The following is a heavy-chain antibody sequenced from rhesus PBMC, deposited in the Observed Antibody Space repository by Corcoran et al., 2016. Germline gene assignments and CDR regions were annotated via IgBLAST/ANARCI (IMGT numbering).Heavy chain of an antibody. CDR3: ARGSTVDS. J-gene: IGHJ4*01. CDR2: ISGSVGST. V-gene: IGHV4-173*01. CDR1: GGSISSNY. Sequence: QLQLQESGPGLVKPSETLSLTCAVSGGSISSNYWSWIRKPPGKGLEWIGRISGSVGSTGYNPSLKRRVTISTDPSKNRFSLKLRSVTAADTAVYYCARGSTVDSWGQGVLVTVSA.